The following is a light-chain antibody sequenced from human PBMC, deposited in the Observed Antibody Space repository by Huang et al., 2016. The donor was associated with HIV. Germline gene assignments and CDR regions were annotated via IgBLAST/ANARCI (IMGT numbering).Light chain of an antibody. CDR2: AAS. CDR1: QDISSY. Sequence: IQLTQSPSSLSASLGARVTITCRASQDISSYLAWYQQKPGKAPKLLIYAASTLESGVPSRFNGSGSGTEFTLTINNLQPEDFATYYCLQLNSYPGTFGPGTNVDV. J-gene: IGKJ3*01. CDR3: LQLNSYPGT. V-gene: IGKV1-9*01.